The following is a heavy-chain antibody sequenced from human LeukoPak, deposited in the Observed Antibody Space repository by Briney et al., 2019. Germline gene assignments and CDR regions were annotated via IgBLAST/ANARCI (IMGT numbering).Heavy chain of an antibody. V-gene: IGHV4-38-2*02. CDR1: RLSISTASY. J-gene: IGHJ4*02. Sequence: SETLSLTCTVSRLSISTASYWGWIRQPPGKGLEWIGNIYHSGNTYYNPSLQSRVTISVDTSKNQFSLNLYSVIAADTAVYYCARVFRRPDEQWLVGKFDFWGQGILVTVSS. CDR3: ARVFRRPDEQWLVGKFDF. CDR2: IYHSGNT. D-gene: IGHD6-19*01.